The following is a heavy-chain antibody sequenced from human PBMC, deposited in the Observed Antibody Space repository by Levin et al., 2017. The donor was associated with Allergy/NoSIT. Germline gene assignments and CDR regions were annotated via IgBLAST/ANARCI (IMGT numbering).Heavy chain of an antibody. CDR3: ARSGLGGIYFHYGLDV. D-gene: IGHD3-3*01. Sequence: GESLKISCITSGFTFSNYAMHWVRQAPGKGLEWVALISDDGSKTSYADSVKGRFTISRDNSENTLYLQMNSLRVDDTAVFRCARSGLGGIYFHYGLDVWGQGTTVTVS. CDR1: GFTFSNYA. V-gene: IGHV3-30*03. J-gene: IGHJ6*02. CDR2: ISDDGSKT.